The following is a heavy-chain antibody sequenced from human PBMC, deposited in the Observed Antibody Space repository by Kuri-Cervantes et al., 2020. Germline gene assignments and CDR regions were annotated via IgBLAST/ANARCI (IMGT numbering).Heavy chain of an antibody. D-gene: IGHD1-26*01. V-gene: IGHV4-39*01. CDR2: IYYSGST. CDR3: ASFAGGRAYFDY. Sequence: SETLSLTCTVSGGSISSSSYYWGWIRQPPGKGLEWIGSIYYSGSTYYNPSLKSRVTISVDTSKNQFSLKLGSVTAADTAVYYCASFAGGRAYFDYWGQGTLVTVSS. CDR1: GGSISSSSYY. J-gene: IGHJ4*02.